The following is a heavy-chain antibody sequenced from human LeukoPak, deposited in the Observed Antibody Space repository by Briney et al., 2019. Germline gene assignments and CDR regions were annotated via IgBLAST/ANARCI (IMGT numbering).Heavy chain of an antibody. CDR3: AKSGYVDYGDYVRIKYFDY. CDR1: GFTFSSYG. D-gene: IGHD4-17*01. CDR2: ISYDGSNK. V-gene: IGHV3-30*18. Sequence: GRSLRLSCAASGFTFSSYGMHWVRQAPGKGLEWVAVISYDGSNKYYADSVKGRFTISRDDSKNTLYLQMNSLRAEDTAVYYCAKSGYVDYGDYVRIKYFDYWGQGTLVTVSS. J-gene: IGHJ4*02.